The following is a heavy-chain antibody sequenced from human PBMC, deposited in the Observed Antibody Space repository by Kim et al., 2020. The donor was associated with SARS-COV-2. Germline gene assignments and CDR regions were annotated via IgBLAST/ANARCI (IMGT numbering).Heavy chain of an antibody. Sequence: SETLSLTCTVSGGSISSYYWSWIRQPPGKGLEWIGYIYYSGSTNYNPSLKSRVTISVDTSKNQFSLKLSSVTAADTAVYYCAGELDSSGWDTPMDVWGQGTTVTVSS. CDR3: AGELDSSGWDTPMDV. J-gene: IGHJ6*02. CDR1: GGSISSYY. CDR2: IYYSGST. D-gene: IGHD6-19*01. V-gene: IGHV4-59*13.